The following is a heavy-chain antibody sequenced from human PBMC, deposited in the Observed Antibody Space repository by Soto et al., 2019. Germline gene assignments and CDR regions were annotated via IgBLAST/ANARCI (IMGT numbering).Heavy chain of an antibody. CDR2: IIPIFGTA. CDR1: GGTFSSYA. Sequence: GASVKVSCKASGGTFSSYAISWVRQAPGQGLEWMGGIIPIFGTANYAQKFQGRVTITADESTNTAYMELSSLRSEDTAVYYCARLLAVAGTVFDYWGQGTLVTVSS. CDR3: ARLLAVAGTVFDY. D-gene: IGHD6-19*01. J-gene: IGHJ4*02. V-gene: IGHV1-69*13.